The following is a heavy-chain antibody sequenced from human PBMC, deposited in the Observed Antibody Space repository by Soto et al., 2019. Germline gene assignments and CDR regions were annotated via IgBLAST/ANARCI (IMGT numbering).Heavy chain of an antibody. CDR1: GFTFSSYA. D-gene: IGHD6-13*01. J-gene: IGHJ4*02. Sequence: GGSLRLSCAASGFTFSSYAMSWVRQAPGKGLEWVSAISGSGGSTYYADSVKGRFTISRDNSKNTLYLQMNSLRAEDTAVYYCAKDPLWVAAAGIKFGYDDYWGQGTLVTVSS. CDR2: ISGSGGST. V-gene: IGHV3-23*01. CDR3: AKDPLWVAAAGIKFGYDDY.